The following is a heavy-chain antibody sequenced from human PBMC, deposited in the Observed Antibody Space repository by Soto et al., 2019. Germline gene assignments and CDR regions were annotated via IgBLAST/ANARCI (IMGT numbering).Heavy chain of an antibody. Sequence: QVQLVQSGAEVKKPGSSVKVSCKASGGTFSSYAISWVRQAPGQGLEWMGGIIPIFGTANYAQKFQGRVTSTADESTSTAYMELSSLRSEDTAVYYCASGSYSSGWYYYYGMDVWGQGTTVTVSS. CDR1: GGTFSSYA. CDR3: ASGSYSSGWYYYYGMDV. CDR2: IIPIFGTA. J-gene: IGHJ6*02. D-gene: IGHD6-19*01. V-gene: IGHV1-69*12.